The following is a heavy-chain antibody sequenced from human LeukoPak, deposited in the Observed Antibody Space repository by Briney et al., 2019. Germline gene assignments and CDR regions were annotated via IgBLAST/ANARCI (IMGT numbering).Heavy chain of an antibody. CDR2: IWYDGSNK. J-gene: IGHJ6*03. Sequence: PGGSLRLSCAASGFTFSSYGMHWVRQAPGKGLEWVAVIWYDGSNKYYADSVKGRFTISRDNSKNTLYLQMNSLRAEDTAVYYCARDNGDVDGNYYYYYMDVWGKGTTVTVSS. V-gene: IGHV3-33*01. D-gene: IGHD2-8*01. CDR3: ARDNGDVDGNYYYYYMDV. CDR1: GFTFSSYG.